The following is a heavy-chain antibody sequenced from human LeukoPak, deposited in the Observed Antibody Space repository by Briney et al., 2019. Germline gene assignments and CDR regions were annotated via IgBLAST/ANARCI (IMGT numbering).Heavy chain of an antibody. D-gene: IGHD4-17*01. CDR3: ARQRDYADYLDAFDV. V-gene: IGHV4-59*08. Sequence: PSETLSLTCTVSSGSISSYYWSWIRQPPGKGLECIGYIYHSGTTNYNPSLKSRVTISADTSKNQFSLKLTSVTAADTAIYYCARQRDYADYLDAFDVWGQGTMVTVSS. CDR1: SGSISSYY. J-gene: IGHJ3*01. CDR2: IYHSGTT.